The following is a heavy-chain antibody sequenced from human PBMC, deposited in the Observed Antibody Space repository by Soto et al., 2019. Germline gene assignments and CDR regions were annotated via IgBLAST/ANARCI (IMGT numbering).Heavy chain of an antibody. V-gene: IGHV3-23*01. J-gene: IGHJ4*02. CDR2: VRESGGGT. CDR3: AREQIAVSAPFEY. D-gene: IGHD6-19*01. Sequence: EVQLLESGGGLVQPGGSLRLSCVASGFTLNSYAMNWVRQAPGKGLEWVSAVRESGGGTYYGDSVRGRFTISRDNTKKTLYLRVNSVGVEDTAVSYCAREQIAVSAPFEYWGQGTLVNVSS. CDR1: GFTLNSYA.